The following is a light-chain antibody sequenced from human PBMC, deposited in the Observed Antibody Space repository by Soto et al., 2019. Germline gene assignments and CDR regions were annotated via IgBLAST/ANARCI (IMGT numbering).Light chain of an antibody. CDR3: QQYKSHRRT. CDR2: KAS. V-gene: IGKV1-5*03. CDR1: QSISSW. J-gene: IGKJ1*01. Sequence: GDRVTITCRTSQSISSWLAWYQQKPGKAPNLLINKASSLESGVPSRFSGSGSGTEFTLTISSLQPDDFATYYCQQYKSHRRTFGQGTKVDIK.